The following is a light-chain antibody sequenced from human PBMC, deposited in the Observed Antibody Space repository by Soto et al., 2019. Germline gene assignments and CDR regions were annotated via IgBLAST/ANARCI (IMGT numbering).Light chain of an antibody. Sequence: QSVLTQPASVSGSPGQSITISCTGTSSDVGGYNYVSWYQQHPGKAPKLIIFDVNNRPSGVSNRFSGSKSGNTASLTISGLQTEEEADYYCSSYTSSGTGLLGGGTKLTVL. V-gene: IGLV2-14*01. CDR3: SSYTSSGTGL. CDR2: DVN. CDR1: SSDVGGYNY. J-gene: IGLJ2*01.